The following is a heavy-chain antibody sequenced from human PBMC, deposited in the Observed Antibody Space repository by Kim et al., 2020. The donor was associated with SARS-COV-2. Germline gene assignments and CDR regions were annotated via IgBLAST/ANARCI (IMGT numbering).Heavy chain of an antibody. CDR2: ISGSGGST. Sequence: GGSLRLSCAASGFTFSSYAMSWVRQAPGKGLEWVSAISGSGGSTYYADSVKGRFTISRDNSKNTLYLQMNSLRAEDTAVYYCAKDVDIVVVTDLGYWGQGTLVTVSS. CDR1: GFTFSSYA. CDR3: AKDVDIVVVTDLGY. D-gene: IGHD3-22*01. V-gene: IGHV3-23*01. J-gene: IGHJ4*02.